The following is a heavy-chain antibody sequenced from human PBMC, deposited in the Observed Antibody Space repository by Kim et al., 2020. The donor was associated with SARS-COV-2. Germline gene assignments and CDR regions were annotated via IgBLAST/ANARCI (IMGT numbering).Heavy chain of an antibody. D-gene: IGHD3-10*01. CDR3: ARSSPIGDGKNFDY. V-gene: IGHV3-30*07. Sequence: GSVKSRFTISGGDAKNKLYLRMNSLRAEDTAVYYCARSSPIGDGKNFDYWGQGTLVTVSS. J-gene: IGHJ4*02.